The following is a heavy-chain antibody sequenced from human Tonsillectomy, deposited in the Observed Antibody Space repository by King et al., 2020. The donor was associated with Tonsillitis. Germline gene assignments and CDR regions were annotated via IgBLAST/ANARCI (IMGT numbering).Heavy chain of an antibody. V-gene: IGHV3-30*03. D-gene: IGHD6-13*01. CDR3: ARSRPGSSWYGGDY. CDR1: GFTFSSHG. CDR2: ISYEGDIK. J-gene: IGHJ4*02. Sequence: HVQLVESGGGVVQPGRSLRLSCAASGFTFSSHGMQWVRQTPDKGLEWLAVISYEGDIKYYADSVKGRFTISRDNSKNTLDLQMDSLRAEDTAVYYCARSRPGSSWYGGDYWGQGTLVTVSS.